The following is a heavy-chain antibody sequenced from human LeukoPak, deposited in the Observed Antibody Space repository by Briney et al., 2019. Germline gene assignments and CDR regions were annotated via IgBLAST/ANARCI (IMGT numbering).Heavy chain of an antibody. V-gene: IGHV1-8*01. J-gene: IGHJ6*03. CDR1: GYTFTSYD. Sequence: GSVNVSCKASGYTFTSYDINWVRQATGQGLEWMGWMNPNSGNTGYAQKFQGRVTMTKNTSITTAYMELSRLRSEDTAVYYCARALSWTTDTYYYMDVWGKGTRVTVSS. D-gene: IGHD3/OR15-3a*01. CDR2: MNPNSGNT. CDR3: ARALSWTTDTYYYMDV.